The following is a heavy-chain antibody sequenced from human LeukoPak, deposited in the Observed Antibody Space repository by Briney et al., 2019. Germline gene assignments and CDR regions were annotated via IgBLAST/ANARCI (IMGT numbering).Heavy chain of an antibody. V-gene: IGHV3-15*01. Sequence: GGSLRLSCAASGFTFSNAWMSWVRQAPGKGLEWVGRIKSKTDGGTTDYAAPVKGRFTISRDDSKNTLYLQMNSLKTEDTAVYYCTTILWDSNSMDFDYWGRGTLVTVSS. D-gene: IGHD6-6*01. J-gene: IGHJ4*02. CDR1: GFTFSNAW. CDR3: TTILWDSNSMDFDY. CDR2: IKSKTDGGTT.